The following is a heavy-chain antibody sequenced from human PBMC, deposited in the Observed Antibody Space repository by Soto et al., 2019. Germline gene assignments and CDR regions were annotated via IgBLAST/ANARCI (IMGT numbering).Heavy chain of an antibody. V-gene: IGHV3-74*01. J-gene: IGHJ6*02. Sequence: WGSLRLSCTASVFNCSSFWTHWGRQVPGRGLVWVSHINSDGSRTSYADSVKGRFTISRDNAKNTLYLQMNSLRAEDMAVYYCARDLSSCSSARCYSFYYGVDVWGQGTTVTVSS. CDR3: ARDLSSCSSARCYSFYYGVDV. D-gene: IGHD2-2*01. CDR1: VFNCSSFW. CDR2: INSDGSRT.